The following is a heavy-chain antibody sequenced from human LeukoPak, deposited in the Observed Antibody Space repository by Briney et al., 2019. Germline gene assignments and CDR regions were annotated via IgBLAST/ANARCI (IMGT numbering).Heavy chain of an antibody. J-gene: IGHJ5*02. D-gene: IGHD3-22*01. CDR2: ISSSSSYI. CDR3: AKDGLYYDSSGYYNWFDP. V-gene: IGHV3-21*04. Sequence: GGSLRLSCAASGFTFSSYSMNWVRQAPGKGLEWVSSISSSSSYIYYADSVKGRFTISRDNAKNSLYLQMNSLRAEDTAVYYCAKDGLYYDSSGYYNWFDPWGQGTLVTVSS. CDR1: GFTFSSYS.